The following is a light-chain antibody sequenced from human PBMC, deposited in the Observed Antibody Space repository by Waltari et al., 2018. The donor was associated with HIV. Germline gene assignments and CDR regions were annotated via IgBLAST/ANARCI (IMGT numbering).Light chain of an antibody. CDR1: QSVDIY. J-gene: IGKJ1*01. V-gene: IGKV3-11*01. CDR2: DAS. Sequence: DIVLTQSPAILSLSPGERATLSCRASQSVDIYLAWYQQKPGQAPRLLIYDASTRATGIPARFSGSGSGTDFTLTISSLQPEDVATYYCQKYNSAPWTFGQGTKVEIK. CDR3: QKYNSAPWT.